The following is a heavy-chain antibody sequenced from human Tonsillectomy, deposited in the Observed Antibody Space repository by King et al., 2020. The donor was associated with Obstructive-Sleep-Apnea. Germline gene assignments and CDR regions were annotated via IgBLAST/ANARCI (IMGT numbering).Heavy chain of an antibody. CDR3: ARGRLPYSSSWYGGDF. V-gene: IGHV1-18*04. CDR2: IRAYTVNT. D-gene: IGHD6-13*01. J-gene: IGHJ4*02. Sequence: QLVQSGAEVKKPGASGKVSCKASGYTSTSYGISWVRQAPGQGLEWMGWIRAYTVNTKYAQKLQDRVTMTTDTYTSTAYMELWSRRSDDTAVYYCARGRLPYSSSWYGGDFWGQGTLVTVSS. CDR1: GYTSTSYG.